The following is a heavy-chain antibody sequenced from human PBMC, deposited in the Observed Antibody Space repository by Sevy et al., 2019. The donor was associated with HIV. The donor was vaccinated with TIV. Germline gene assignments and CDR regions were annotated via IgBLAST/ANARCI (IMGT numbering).Heavy chain of an antibody. CDR3: AREGCTRPHDY. V-gene: IGHV3-23*01. D-gene: IGHD2-8*01. Sequence: GGSLRLSCVASGFNFNIYSMSWVRQAPGKGLEWVSTLSLGGGRINYADSVKGRFIISRDDSKNTLYLQMNSLRAEDTAVYFGAREGCTRPHDYWGQGTLVTVSS. CDR1: GFNFNIYS. J-gene: IGHJ4*02. CDR2: LSLGGGRI.